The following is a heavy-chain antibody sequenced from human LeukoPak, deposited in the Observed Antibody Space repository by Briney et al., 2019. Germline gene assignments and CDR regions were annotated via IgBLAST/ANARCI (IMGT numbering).Heavy chain of an antibody. D-gene: IGHD1-14*01. Sequence: GGSLRLSCAASGLTFSSHWMHWVRQAPGKGLVWVSRITNDGSSTTYADSVKGRFTISRDNSKNTLYLQVNSLRAEDTAVYYCAKDASDTGYYFDYWGQGTLVTVSS. J-gene: IGHJ4*02. CDR3: AKDASDTGYYFDY. V-gene: IGHV3-74*01. CDR1: GLTFSSHW. CDR2: ITNDGSST.